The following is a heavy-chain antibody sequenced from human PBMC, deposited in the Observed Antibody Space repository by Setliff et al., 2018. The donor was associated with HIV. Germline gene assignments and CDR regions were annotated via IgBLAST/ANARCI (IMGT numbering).Heavy chain of an antibody. CDR3: AKLREGHVYSQYDS. CDR1: GFTFTSYA. Sequence: GGSLRLSCAASGFTFTSYAMNWVRQAPGKGLEWVSGISGSGGGTYYADSVKGRFTISRDNSQNAPYLQMDSPRAEDTAVYHCAKLREGHVYSQYDSWGHGTLVTVSS. D-gene: IGHD2-21*01. V-gene: IGHV3-23*01. CDR2: ISGSGGGT. J-gene: IGHJ5*01.